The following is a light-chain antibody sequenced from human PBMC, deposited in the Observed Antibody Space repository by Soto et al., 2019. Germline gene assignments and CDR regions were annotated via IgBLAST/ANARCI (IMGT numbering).Light chain of an antibody. V-gene: IGKV1-27*01. J-gene: IGKJ4*01. CDR3: QKYDSAPPT. Sequence: DVHMTQSPSSLSASVGDRVTITCRASQGISRSLAWYQQKPGKAPKLLIYAASTLQSGVPSRFSGSGSGTDFTLTISSLKPEDVAIYYCQKYDSAPPTFGGGTKVEIK. CDR1: QGISRS. CDR2: AAS.